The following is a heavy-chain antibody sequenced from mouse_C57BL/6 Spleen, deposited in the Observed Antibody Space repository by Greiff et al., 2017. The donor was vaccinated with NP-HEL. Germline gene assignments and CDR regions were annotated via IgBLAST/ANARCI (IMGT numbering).Heavy chain of an antibody. Sequence: EVQLQQSGPGLVKPSQSLSLTCSVTGYSITSGYYWNWIRQFPGNKLEWMGYISYDGSNNYNPSLKNRISITRDTSKNQFFLKLNSVTTEDTATYYCAVVYYYGSSYDAYWGQGTLVTVSA. CDR2: ISYDGSN. CDR3: AVVYYYGSSYDAY. CDR1: GYSITSGYY. D-gene: IGHD1-1*01. J-gene: IGHJ3*01. V-gene: IGHV3-6*01.